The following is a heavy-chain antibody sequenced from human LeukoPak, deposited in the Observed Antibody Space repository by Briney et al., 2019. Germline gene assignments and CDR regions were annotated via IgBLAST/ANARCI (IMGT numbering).Heavy chain of an antibody. D-gene: IGHD1-1*01. CDR3: AREDWNGIINY. V-gene: IGHV4-34*01. CDR2: INHSGST. Sequence: SETLSLTCAVYGGSFSGYYWSWIRQPPGKGLEWIGEINHSGSTNYNPSLKSRVTMSVDTSKNQFSLKLSSVTAADTAVYYCAREDWNGIINYWGQGTLVTVSS. J-gene: IGHJ4*02. CDR1: GGSFSGYY.